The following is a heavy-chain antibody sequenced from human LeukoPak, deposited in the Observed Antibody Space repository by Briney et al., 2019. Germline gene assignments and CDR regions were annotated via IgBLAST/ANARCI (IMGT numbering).Heavy chain of an antibody. Sequence: ASVKVSCKASGYTFTSYYMDWVRQAPGQGLEWMGIINPSGGSTSYAQKFQGRVTMASDTSTSTVYLELSSLRAEDTAVYYCARDIADSSSWYLVYGMDVWGQGTTVTVSS. J-gene: IGHJ6*02. D-gene: IGHD6-13*01. V-gene: IGHV1-46*01. CDR1: GYTFTSYY. CDR3: ARDIADSSSWYLVYGMDV. CDR2: INPSGGST.